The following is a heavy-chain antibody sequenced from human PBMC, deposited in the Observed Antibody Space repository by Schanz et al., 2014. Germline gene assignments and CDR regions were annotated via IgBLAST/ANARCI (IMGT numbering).Heavy chain of an antibody. V-gene: IGHV3-23*01. CDR3: ARDGNYYGSRNYYKTPCYFDY. D-gene: IGHD3-10*01. CDR1: GFTFNSYA. J-gene: IGHJ4*02. Sequence: DVQLLESGGGLVQPGGSLRLSCAASGFTFNSYAMTWVRQAPGKGLEWVSSISHSGGSKYYADSVKGRFTISRDISKNTLHLQVTSLRAEDTAIYYCARDGNYYGSRNYYKTPCYFDYWGQGTLVTVSS. CDR2: ISHSGGSK.